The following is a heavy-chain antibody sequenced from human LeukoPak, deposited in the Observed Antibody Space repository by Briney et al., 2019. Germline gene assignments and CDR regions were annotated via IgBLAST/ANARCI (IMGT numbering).Heavy chain of an antibody. CDR3: ARYYPVGITEYCFDY. D-gene: IGHD1-26*01. CDR2: IITMYGTT. CDR1: GGSFSSYA. Sequence: ASVKVSCKASGGSFSSYAISWVRQAPGQGLEWMGRIITMYGTTNYAQKFQGRVTITADESTSTAYMELSSLRSEDTAMYYCARYYPVGITEYCFDYWGQGTLVTVSS. V-gene: IGHV1-69*13. J-gene: IGHJ4*02.